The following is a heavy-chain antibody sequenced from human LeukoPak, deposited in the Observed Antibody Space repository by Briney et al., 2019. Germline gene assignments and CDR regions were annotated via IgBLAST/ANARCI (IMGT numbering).Heavy chain of an antibody. D-gene: IGHD5-24*01. V-gene: IGHV1-2*02. Sequence: GASVKVSCKASGYTFTGYYMHWVRQAPGQGLEWIGWINPNSGGTNYAQKFQGRVTMTRDTSISTAYMELSRLRSDDTAVYYCARGCRRWLQSSDYYFDYWGQGTLVTVSS. CDR1: GYTFTGYY. CDR3: ARGCRRWLQSSDYYFDY. CDR2: INPNSGGT. J-gene: IGHJ4*02.